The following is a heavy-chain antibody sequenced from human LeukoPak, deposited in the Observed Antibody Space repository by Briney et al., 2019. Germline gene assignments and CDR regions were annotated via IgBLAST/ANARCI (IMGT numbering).Heavy chain of an antibody. Sequence: PSETLSLTCTVSGGSISSYYWSWIRQPAGKGREWIGRIYASGSTYYNPSLKSRVTMSVDTSKNQFSLRLTTVTAADTAVYYCARDSNLEYSSSRGLGRWGQGTLVTVSS. CDR1: GGSISSYY. CDR2: IYASGST. J-gene: IGHJ4*02. D-gene: IGHD6-6*01. CDR3: ARDSNLEYSSSRGLGR. V-gene: IGHV4-4*07.